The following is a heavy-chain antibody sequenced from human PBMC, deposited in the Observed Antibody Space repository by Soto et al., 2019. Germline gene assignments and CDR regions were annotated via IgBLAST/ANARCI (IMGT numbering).Heavy chain of an antibody. CDR3: ARDGSGDGGFDY. CDR1: GGSISSGGYY. V-gene: IGHV4-31*03. D-gene: IGHD3-16*01. Sequence: SETLSLTCTVSGGSISSGGYYWSWIRQHPGKGLEWIGYIYYSGSTYYNPSLKSRVTISVDTSKNQFSLKLSSVTAADTAVYYCARDGSGDGGFDYWGQGTLVTVSS. CDR2: IYYSGST. J-gene: IGHJ4*02.